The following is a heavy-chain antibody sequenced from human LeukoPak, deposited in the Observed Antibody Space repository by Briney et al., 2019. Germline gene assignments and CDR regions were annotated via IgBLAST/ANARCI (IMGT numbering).Heavy chain of an antibody. CDR1: GFTFSSYS. V-gene: IGHV3-21*01. Sequence: GRSLRLSCAASGFTFSSYSMNWVRQAPGKGLEWVSSISSSSSYIYYADSVKGRFTISRDNAKNSLYLQMNSLRAEDTAVYYCARSTYDSSGYYGGYWGQGTLVTVSS. J-gene: IGHJ4*02. CDR3: ARSTYDSSGYYGGY. D-gene: IGHD3-22*01. CDR2: ISSSSSYI.